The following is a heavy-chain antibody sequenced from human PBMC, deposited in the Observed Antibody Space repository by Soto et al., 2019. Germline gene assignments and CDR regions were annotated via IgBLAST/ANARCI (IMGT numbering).Heavy chain of an antibody. D-gene: IGHD6-19*01. CDR1: GFTFSSYG. V-gene: IGHV3-33*01. CDR3: ARNRQYRSGLDY. Sequence: QVQLVESGGGVVQPGRSLRLSCAASGFTFSSYGMHWVRQAPGKGLEWVAVIWYDGSNKYYADSVKGRFTISRDNSKNTMYLKMNSMRAEDTAVYYCARNRQYRSGLDYWGQGPLVTVSS. CDR2: IWYDGSNK. J-gene: IGHJ4*02.